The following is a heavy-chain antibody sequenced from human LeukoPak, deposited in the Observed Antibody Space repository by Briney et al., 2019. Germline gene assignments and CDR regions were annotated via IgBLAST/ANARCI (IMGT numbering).Heavy chain of an antibody. D-gene: IGHD6-19*01. CDR2: IYASGST. V-gene: IGHV4-4*07. Sequence: SETLSLTCTVSGGSLSSYYWSWIRQPAGKELEWIGRIYASGSTNYKPSLKSRLTMSLDTSKNQFSLKLTSVTAADTAVYYCAKETTVAGFYPYFDYWGQGTLVTVSS. CDR3: AKETTVAGFYPYFDY. CDR1: GGSLSSYY. J-gene: IGHJ4*02.